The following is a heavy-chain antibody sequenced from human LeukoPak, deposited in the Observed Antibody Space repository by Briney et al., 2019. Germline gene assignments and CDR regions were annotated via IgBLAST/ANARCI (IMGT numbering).Heavy chain of an antibody. CDR3: ARDPYNTILYRLAH. Sequence: GGSLRLSCARSGVAPCTYATSWVRPAPGGGLGWGSSISANVQATYSADSVEGRFTTSRDNSKSTLYLQLNSLRAEDTATYYCARDPYNTILYRLAHWGQGTLVTVSS. V-gene: IGHV3-23*01. CDR2: ISANVQAT. J-gene: IGHJ4*02. CDR1: GVAPCTYA. D-gene: IGHD1-14*01.